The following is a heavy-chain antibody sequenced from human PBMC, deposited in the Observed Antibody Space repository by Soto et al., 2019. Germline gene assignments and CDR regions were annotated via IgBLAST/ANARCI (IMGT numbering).Heavy chain of an antibody. CDR3: ASGSSGWYFDY. Sequence: QVLLVQSGAAVKKPGASVKVSCKASGNTFTRFALHWVRQAPAQRLEWLGWINAGTGQTKYSERFQGRLTISRDTSATTAYMEVSSLRSEDTAVYYCASGSSGWYFDYWGQGTLVTVSS. V-gene: IGHV1-3*01. CDR1: GNTFTRFA. J-gene: IGHJ4*02. CDR2: INAGTGQT. D-gene: IGHD6-19*01.